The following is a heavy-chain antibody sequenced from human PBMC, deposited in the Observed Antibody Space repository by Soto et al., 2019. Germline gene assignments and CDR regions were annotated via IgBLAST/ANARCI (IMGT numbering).Heavy chain of an antibody. V-gene: IGHV1-2*04. J-gene: IGHJ4*02. Sequence: GASVKVSCKASGYTFTGYYMHWVRQAPGQGLEWMGWINPNSGGTNYAQKFQGWVTMTRDTSISTAYMELSSLRSEDTAVYYCARGIFCGGDCSYVYWGQGTLVTVSS. D-gene: IGHD2-21*02. CDR3: ARGIFCGGDCSYVY. CDR2: INPNSGGT. CDR1: GYTFTGYY.